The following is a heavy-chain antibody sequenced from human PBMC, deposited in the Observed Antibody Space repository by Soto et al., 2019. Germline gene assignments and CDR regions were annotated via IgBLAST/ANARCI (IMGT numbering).Heavy chain of an antibody. Sequence: QVQLVESGGGVVQPGRSLRLSCAASGFTFSSYAMHWVRQAPGKGLEWVAVISHDGSNKYYADSVKGRFTISRDNSKNTLYLQMNSLRAEDTAVYYCARDSLLVDTAMVPFDYWGQGTLVTVSS. CDR3: ARDSLLVDTAMVPFDY. D-gene: IGHD5-18*01. CDR2: ISHDGSNK. CDR1: GFTFSSYA. J-gene: IGHJ4*02. V-gene: IGHV3-30-3*01.